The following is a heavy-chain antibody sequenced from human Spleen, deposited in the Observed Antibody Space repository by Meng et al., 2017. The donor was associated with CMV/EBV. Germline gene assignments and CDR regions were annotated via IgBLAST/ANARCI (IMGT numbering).Heavy chain of an antibody. CDR3: ARKSYYYFGMDV. CDR1: TYIFNNYN. Sequence: ASVKVSCKTPTYIFNNYNIHWVRQAPGQGLEWIGIINPSGGSTRYTQNFQGRVTMTRDTSTSTVYMELSSLRSEDTAVYYCARKSYYYFGMDVWGQGTTVTVSS. V-gene: IGHV1-46*02. CDR2: INPSGGST. J-gene: IGHJ6*02.